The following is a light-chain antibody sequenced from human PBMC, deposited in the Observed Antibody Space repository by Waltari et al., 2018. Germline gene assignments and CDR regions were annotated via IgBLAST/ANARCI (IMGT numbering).Light chain of an antibody. Sequence: ENVLTQSPGTLSLSPGERATLSCRASQSIGNNYLAWYQQKPGQAPGLLIYAASIRATGIPDRFSGSGSGTDFTLTISRLEPEDFAVFYCHQYDRSPWTFGQGTKVEF. CDR1: QSIGNNY. CDR3: HQYDRSPWT. J-gene: IGKJ1*01. CDR2: AAS. V-gene: IGKV3-20*01.